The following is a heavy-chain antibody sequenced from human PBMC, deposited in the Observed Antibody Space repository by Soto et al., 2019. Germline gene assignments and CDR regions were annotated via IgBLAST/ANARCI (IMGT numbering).Heavy chain of an antibody. J-gene: IGHJ6*02. V-gene: IGHV4-39*01. D-gene: IGHD3-16*01. CDR1: GGSISSSSYY. CDR2: IYYSGST. CDR3: ASQGAMGEYYYYGMDV. Sequence: SETLSLTCTVSGGSISSSSYYWGWIRQPPGKGLEWIGSIYYSGSTYYNPSLKSRVTISVDTSKNQFSLKLSSVTAADTAVYYCASQGAMGEYYYYGMDVWGQGTTVTVSS.